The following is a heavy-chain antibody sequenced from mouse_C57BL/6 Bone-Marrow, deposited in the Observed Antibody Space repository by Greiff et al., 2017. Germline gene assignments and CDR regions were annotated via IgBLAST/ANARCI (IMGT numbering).Heavy chain of an antibody. Sequence: EVKLMESGGGLVKPGGSLKLSCAASGFTFRSYAMSWVRQTPEKRLEWVATISAGGSYTYSPDNVKGRFTISRDNAKNNLYLQMWHLNSDDTAIDYCARGGLPYYAMDHWGQGTSVTVSA. V-gene: IGHV5-4*03. J-gene: IGHJ4*01. CDR3: ARGGLPYYAMDH. CDR1: GFTFRSYA. CDR2: ISAGGSYT. D-gene: IGHD2-2*01.